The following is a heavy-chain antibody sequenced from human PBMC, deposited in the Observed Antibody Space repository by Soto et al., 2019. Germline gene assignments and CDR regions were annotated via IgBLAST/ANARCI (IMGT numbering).Heavy chain of an antibody. V-gene: IGHV1-2*02. CDR1: GYTFTGYY. CDR2: INPNSGDA. J-gene: IGHJ4*02. D-gene: IGHD6-6*01. Sequence: ASVNVSCKTSGYTFTGYYIHWVRQAPGQGLEWMGWINPNSGDAKYAQKFQGRVTMTRDPSTAYMQLSTLSSDDTAVYYCARSLSTIGARPDYWGQGTLVTVSS. CDR3: ARSLSTIGARPDY.